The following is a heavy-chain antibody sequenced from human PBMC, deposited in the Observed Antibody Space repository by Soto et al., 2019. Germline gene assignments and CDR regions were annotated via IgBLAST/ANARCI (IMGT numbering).Heavy chain of an antibody. D-gene: IGHD5-18*01. CDR1: GGSISNYY. CDR3: ARDHPHSYGVYYFDY. J-gene: IGHJ4*02. V-gene: IGHV4-59*01. CDR2: IYSSGST. Sequence: SETLSLTCTVSGGSISNYYWNWIRQSPGKGLEWIGYIYSSGSTHYNPFLQNRVTISIDTSKNQVSLNVNSVTAADTAVYYCARDHPHSYGVYYFDYWGQGTPVTVSS.